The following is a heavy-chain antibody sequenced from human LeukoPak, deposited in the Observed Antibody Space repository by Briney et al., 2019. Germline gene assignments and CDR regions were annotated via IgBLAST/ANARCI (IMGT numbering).Heavy chain of an antibody. V-gene: IGHV3-21*01. CDR3: ATSHIDSSGYYYLGAFDI. J-gene: IGHJ3*02. Sequence: GGSLRLSCAASGFTFSSYSMNWVRQAPGKGLEWVSSISGSSSYIYYADSVRGRFTNSRDNAKNSLYLHMNSLRAEDAAVYYCATSHIDSSGYYYLGAFDIWGQGTMVTVSS. CDR2: ISGSSSYI. D-gene: IGHD3-22*01. CDR1: GFTFSSYS.